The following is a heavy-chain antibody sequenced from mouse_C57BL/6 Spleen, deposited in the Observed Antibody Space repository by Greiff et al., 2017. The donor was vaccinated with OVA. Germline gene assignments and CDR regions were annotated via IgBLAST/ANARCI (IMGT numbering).Heavy chain of an antibody. Sequence: QVQLQQSGAELVKPGASVKISCKASGYAFSSYWMNWVKQRPGKGLEWIGQIYPGDGDTNYNGKFKGKATLTADKSSSTAYMQLSSLTSEDSAVYFCARLGTTVVARGYAMDYWGQGTSVTVSS. D-gene: IGHD1-1*01. CDR1: GYAFSSYW. CDR2: IYPGDGDT. V-gene: IGHV1-80*01. J-gene: IGHJ4*01. CDR3: ARLGTTVVARGYAMDY.